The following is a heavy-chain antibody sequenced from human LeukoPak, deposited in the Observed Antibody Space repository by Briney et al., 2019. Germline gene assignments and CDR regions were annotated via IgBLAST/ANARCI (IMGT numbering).Heavy chain of an antibody. CDR1: GVSISTRNYY. D-gene: IGHD3-10*01. CDR3: ARRMVRGVPRYYFDY. CDR2: IYYSGST. Sequence: SETLSLTCTVSGVSISTRNYYWGWIRQPPGKGLEWIGSIYYSGSTYYNPSLKSRVTISVDTSKNQFSLKLSSVTAADTAVYYCARRMVRGVPRYYFDYWGQGTLVTVSS. V-gene: IGHV4-39*01. J-gene: IGHJ4*02.